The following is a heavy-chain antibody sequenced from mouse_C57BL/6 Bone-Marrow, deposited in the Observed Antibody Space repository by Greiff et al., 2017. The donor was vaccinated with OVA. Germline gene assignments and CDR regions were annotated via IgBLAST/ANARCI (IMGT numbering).Heavy chain of an antibody. D-gene: IGHD2-3*01. CDR1: GFTFSDYY. Sequence: EVKLQESGGGLVQPGGSLKLSCAASGFTFSDYYMYWVRQTPEKRLEWVAYISNGGGSTYYPDTVKGRFTISRDNAKNTLYLQISRLKSEDTAMYYCARLGAGYFYWYFDVWGTGTTVTVSS. CDR2: ISNGGGST. J-gene: IGHJ1*03. CDR3: ARLGAGYFYWYFDV. V-gene: IGHV5-12*01.